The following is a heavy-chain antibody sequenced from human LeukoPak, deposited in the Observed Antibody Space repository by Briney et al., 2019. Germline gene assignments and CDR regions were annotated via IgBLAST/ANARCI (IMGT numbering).Heavy chain of an antibody. V-gene: IGHV3-30-3*01. CDR1: GFTFSSYA. Sequence: PGGSLRLSCAASGFTFSSYAMHWVRQAPGKGLEWVAVISYDGSNKYYADSVKGRFTISRDNSKNTLYLQMNSLRAEDTAVYYCARDDPVGDAFDIWGQGTMVTVSS. J-gene: IGHJ3*02. CDR2: ISYDGSNK. CDR3: ARDDPVGDAFDI.